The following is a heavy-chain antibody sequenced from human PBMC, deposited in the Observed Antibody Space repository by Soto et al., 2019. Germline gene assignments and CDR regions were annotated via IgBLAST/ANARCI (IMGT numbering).Heavy chain of an antibody. CDR1: GFSLITSGVG. Sequence: QITLKESGPTLVKPTQTLTLTCIFSGFSLITSGVGVGWIRQPPGKALEWLAVIYWDDDKRYSPSLKSRVTSTRETSKNQVVFTMTNMDPEDTGTFYCAHLTSWGEGAPFDIWGQGTKVTVSS. CDR2: IYWDDDK. CDR3: AHLTSWGEGAPFDI. V-gene: IGHV2-5*02. D-gene: IGHD3-16*01. J-gene: IGHJ3*02.